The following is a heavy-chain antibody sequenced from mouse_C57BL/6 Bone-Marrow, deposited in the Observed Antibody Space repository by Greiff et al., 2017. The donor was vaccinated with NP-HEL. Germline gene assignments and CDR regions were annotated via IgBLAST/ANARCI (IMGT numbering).Heavy chain of an antibody. CDR3: AREDYYGSSYGDY. Sequence: VQLQQSGPVLVKPGASVKMSCKASGYTFTDYYMNWVKQSHGKSLEWIGVINPYNGGTSYNQKFKGKATLTVDKSSSTAYMELNSLTSEDSAVYCCAREDYYGSSYGDYWGQGTTLTVSS. J-gene: IGHJ2*01. CDR2: INPYNGGT. CDR1: GYTFTDYY. V-gene: IGHV1-19*01. D-gene: IGHD1-1*01.